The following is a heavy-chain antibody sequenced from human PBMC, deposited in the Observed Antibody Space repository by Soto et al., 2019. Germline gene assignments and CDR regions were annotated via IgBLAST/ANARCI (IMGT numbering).Heavy chain of an antibody. CDR3: VFGDCTTTSCSYYFYGLDV. CDR2: ILPIFGSP. V-gene: IGHV1-69*13. J-gene: IGHJ6*02. CDR1: GGNFRRYA. Sequence: GASVKVSCKASGGNFRRYAISWVRQAPGQGLEWMGGILPIFGSPSHAQKFQGSVTVTADESTSTAYLELTSLTSEDTAMYYCVFGDCTTTSCSYYFYGLDVWGQGSPVTVS. D-gene: IGHD2-2*01.